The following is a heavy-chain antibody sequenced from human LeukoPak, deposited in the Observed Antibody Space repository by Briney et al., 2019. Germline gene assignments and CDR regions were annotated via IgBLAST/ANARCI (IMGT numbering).Heavy chain of an antibody. CDR2: IYYSGST. V-gene: IGHV4-31*03. CDR1: GGSISSGGYY. J-gene: IGHJ4*02. Sequence: SQTLSLTCTVSGGSISSGGYYWSWLRQHPGKGLEWIGYIYYSGSTYYNPSLKSRVTISVDTSKNQFSLKLSSVTAADTAVYYCARARRGRFDYWGQGTLVTVSS. D-gene: IGHD3-10*01. CDR3: ARARRGRFDY.